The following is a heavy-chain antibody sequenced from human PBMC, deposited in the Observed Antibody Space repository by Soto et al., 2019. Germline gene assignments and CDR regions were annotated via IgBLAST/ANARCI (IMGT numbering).Heavy chain of an antibody. CDR1: GGSISSNNYF. D-gene: IGHD4-17*01. CDR3: ASLSGDYVSY. Sequence: QLQLQESGPGLVKPSETLSLTCAVSGGSISSNNYFWGWIRQPPGKGLEWIGNIYYSGRTYYNPSLKSRVTISVDTSKNQFSLKLSSVTAADTAVYYCASLSGDYVSYWDQGTLVTVSS. J-gene: IGHJ4*02. V-gene: IGHV4-39*01. CDR2: IYYSGRT.